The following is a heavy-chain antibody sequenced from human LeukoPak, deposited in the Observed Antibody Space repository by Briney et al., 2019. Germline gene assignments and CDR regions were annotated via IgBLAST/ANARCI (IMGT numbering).Heavy chain of an antibody. Sequence: SGSGGSTYYADSVKGRFTISRDNSKNTLYLQMNSLRAEDTAVYYCAKDEGSGWFFYFDYWGQGTLVTVSS. J-gene: IGHJ4*02. D-gene: IGHD6-19*01. CDR3: AKDEGSGWFFYFDY. V-gene: IGHV3-23*01. CDR2: SGSGGST.